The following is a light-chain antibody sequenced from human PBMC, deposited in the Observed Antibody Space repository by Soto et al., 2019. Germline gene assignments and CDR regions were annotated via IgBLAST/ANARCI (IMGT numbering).Light chain of an antibody. J-gene: IGKJ1*01. CDR3: LQHNSYPWT. CDR2: AAS. Sequence: DLQMTQSPSAMSASVGDRVTITCRASQGISDFLVWFQQKPGRVPTRLIYAASTLQNGVPSRFSGSGSGTEFTLTISSLQPEDFATYYCLQHNSYPWTFGQGTRVEIK. V-gene: IGKV1-17*03. CDR1: QGISDF.